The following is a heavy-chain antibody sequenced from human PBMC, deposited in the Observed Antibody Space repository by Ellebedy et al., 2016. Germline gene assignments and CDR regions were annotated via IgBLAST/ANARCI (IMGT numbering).Heavy chain of an antibody. CDR3: TRLPLSGSVDY. D-gene: IGHD1-26*01. V-gene: IGHV4-39*01. CDR2: IYYSGRT. J-gene: IGHJ4*02. CDR1: GGSISSSSYY. Sequence: SETLSLXCTVSGGSISSSSYYWGWIRQPPGKGLEWIGSIYYSGRTYYNPSLQSRVTISVDTSKNQFSLKLSSVTATDTAVYYCTRLPLSGSVDYWGQGTLVTVSS.